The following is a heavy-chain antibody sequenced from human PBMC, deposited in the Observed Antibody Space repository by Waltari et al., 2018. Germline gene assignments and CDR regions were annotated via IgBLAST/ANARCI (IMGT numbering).Heavy chain of an antibody. CDR3: AREVSGLYSSSSRREQDY. J-gene: IGHJ4*02. V-gene: IGHV4-39*07. CDR2: IYYSGST. CDR1: GGSISSSSYY. D-gene: IGHD6-6*01. Sequence: QLQLQESGPGLVKPSETLSLTCPVSGGSISSSSYYWGWIRQPPGKGLEWIGSIYYSGSTYYNPSLKSRVTISVDTSKNQFSLKLSSVTAADTAVYYCAREVSGLYSSSSRREQDYWGQGTLVTVSS.